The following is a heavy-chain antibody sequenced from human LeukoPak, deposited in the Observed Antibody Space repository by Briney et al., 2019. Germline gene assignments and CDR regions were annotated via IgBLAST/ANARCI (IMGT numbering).Heavy chain of an antibody. J-gene: IGHJ3*02. Sequence: GGSLRLSCAASGFTVSSNYMSWVRQAPGKGLEWVSVIYSGGSTYYADSVKGRFTISRDNSKNTLYLQMNSLRAEDTAVYYCARGGVFSSSPHTDAFDIWGQGTMVTVSS. CDR3: ARGGVFSSSPHTDAFDI. CDR2: IYSGGST. V-gene: IGHV3-66*01. D-gene: IGHD6-13*01. CDR1: GFTVSSNY.